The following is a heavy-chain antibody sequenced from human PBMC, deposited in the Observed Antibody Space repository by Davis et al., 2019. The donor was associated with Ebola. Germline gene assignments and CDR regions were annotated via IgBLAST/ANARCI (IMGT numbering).Heavy chain of an antibody. CDR2: IRSSSSTI. CDR3: AKAPYYFV. CDR1: RFSFSRDS. J-gene: IGHJ4*02. V-gene: IGHV3-48*01. Sequence: ESLSLACPVSRFSFSRDSMHCVRQSPGKGLGWVSYIRSSSSTIYYADSVKGRFTISRDNSKNTLYLQMNSLRAEDTAVYYCAKAPYYFVWGQGTLVTVSS. D-gene: IGHD2/OR15-2a*01.